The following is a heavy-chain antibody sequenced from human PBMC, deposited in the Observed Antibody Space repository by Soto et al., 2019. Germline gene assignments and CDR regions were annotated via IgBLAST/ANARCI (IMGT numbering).Heavy chain of an antibody. Sequence: GSLRLSCAGSGFIFSSYAMSWVRQAPGKGLEWVSAISGSGGSTYYAYSVKGRFTIARDNSNNTLYLQMNSLRAEDTAVYYCAEVPAMIVVMYYFDYWGQGTLVTVSS. CDR2: ISGSGGST. V-gene: IGHV3-23*01. CDR1: GFIFSSYA. J-gene: IGHJ4*02. D-gene: IGHD3-22*01. CDR3: AEVPAMIVVMYYFDY.